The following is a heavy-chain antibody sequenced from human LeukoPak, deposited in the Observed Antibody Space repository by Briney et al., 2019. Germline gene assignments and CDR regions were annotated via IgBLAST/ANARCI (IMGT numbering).Heavy chain of an antibody. V-gene: IGHV3-23*01. J-gene: IGHJ4*02. CDR1: GFTFSSYA. Sequence: PGGSLRLSCAASGFTFSSYAMSWVRQAPGKGLEWVSGISGSGGSTYYADSVKGRFTISRDNSKNTLYLQMNSLRAEDTAVYCCAKDVDYYDSSGPPDYWGQGTLVTVSS. CDR3: AKDVDYYDSSGPPDY. CDR2: ISGSGGST. D-gene: IGHD3-22*01.